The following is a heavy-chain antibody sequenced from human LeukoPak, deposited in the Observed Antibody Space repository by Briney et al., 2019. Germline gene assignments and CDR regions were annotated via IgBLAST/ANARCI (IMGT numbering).Heavy chain of an antibody. J-gene: IGHJ4*02. D-gene: IGHD3-22*01. CDR3: ARAGSSGYYRDFDY. CDR1: GYTFTSSD. CDR2: MNPNSGNT. Sequence: ASLKVSSKTSGYTFTSSDINWVRQAPGQGLERMGWMNPNSGNTGYAQKFQGRVTITRNTSISTAYRELSSLRSEDTAVYYCARAGSSGYYRDFDYWGQGTLVTVSS. V-gene: IGHV1-8*01.